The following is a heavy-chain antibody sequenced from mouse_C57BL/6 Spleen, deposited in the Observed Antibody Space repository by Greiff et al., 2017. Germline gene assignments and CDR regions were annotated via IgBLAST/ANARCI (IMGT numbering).Heavy chain of an antibody. J-gene: IGHJ1*03. CDR1: GYAFTNYL. CDR2: INPGSGGT. V-gene: IGHV1-54*01. D-gene: IGHD2-4*01. Sequence: QVQLKESGAELVRPGTSVKVSCKASGYAFTNYLIEWVKQRPGQGLEWIGVINPGSGGTNYNEKFKGKATLTADKSSSTAYMQLSSLTSEDSAVYFCARWGLRRADWYFDVWGTGTTVTVSS. CDR3: ARWGLRRADWYFDV.